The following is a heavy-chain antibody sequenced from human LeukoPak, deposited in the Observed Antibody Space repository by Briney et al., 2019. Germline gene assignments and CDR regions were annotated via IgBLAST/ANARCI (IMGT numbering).Heavy chain of an antibody. D-gene: IGHD5-12*01. V-gene: IGHV3-66*01. CDR1: GFTVSSNY. CDR2: IYSGGST. J-gene: IGHJ4*02. CDR3: ARDIVATNFDY. Sequence: AGGSLRLSCAASGFTVSSNYMSWVRQAPGKGLEWVSVIYSGGSTYYADSVKGRFTISRDNSKNTLYLQMNSLRAEDTAVYYCARDIVATNFDYWGQGTLVIVSS.